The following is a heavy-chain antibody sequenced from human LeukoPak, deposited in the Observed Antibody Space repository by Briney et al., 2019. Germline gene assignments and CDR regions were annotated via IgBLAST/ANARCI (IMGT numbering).Heavy chain of an antibody. CDR1: GGSISSGSYY. D-gene: IGHD2-2*01. J-gene: IGHJ4*02. Sequence: SQTLYLTCTVSGGSISSGSYYWSWIRQPAGKGLEWIGRIYTSGSTSYNPSLKSRVTISVDTSKDQFSLKLTSVTAADTAVYYCAREYQGIDYWGQGTLVTVSS. V-gene: IGHV4-61*02. CDR2: IYTSGST. CDR3: AREYQGIDY.